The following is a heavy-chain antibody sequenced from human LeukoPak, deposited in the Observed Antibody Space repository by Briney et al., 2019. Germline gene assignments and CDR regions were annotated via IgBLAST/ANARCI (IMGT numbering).Heavy chain of an antibody. D-gene: IGHD6-6*01. CDR1: GFTFSSYG. Sequence: GGSLRLSCAASGFTFSSYGMHWVRQAPGKGLEWVAVISYDGSNKYYADSVKGRFTISRDNSKNTLYLQMNGLRAEDTAVYYCTRSPRRTGAARPLDYWGQGTLVTVSS. CDR3: TRSPRRTGAARPLDY. J-gene: IGHJ4*02. CDR2: ISYDGSNK. V-gene: IGHV3-30*03.